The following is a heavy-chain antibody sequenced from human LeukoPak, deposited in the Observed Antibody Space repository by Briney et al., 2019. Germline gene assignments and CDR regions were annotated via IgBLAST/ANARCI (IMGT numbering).Heavy chain of an antibody. Sequence: PGGTLRLSCAASGLTFARHAMTWVRQTPGKGLEWVAGIGDSGTNTYYADSVKGRFTISRDNSKNTLYLQMNSLRAEDTAVYYCAKVGIVGATGALTYFDYWGQGTLVTVSS. CDR3: AKVGIVGATGALTYFDY. D-gene: IGHD1-26*01. CDR2: IGDSGTNT. V-gene: IGHV3-23*01. J-gene: IGHJ4*02. CDR1: GLTFARHA.